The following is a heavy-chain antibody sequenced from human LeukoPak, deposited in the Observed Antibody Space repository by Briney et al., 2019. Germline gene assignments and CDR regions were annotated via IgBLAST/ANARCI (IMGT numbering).Heavy chain of an antibody. Sequence: GESLKISCKGSGSIFTSYWIGWVRQLPGKGLEWMGIIYPGDSDTRYSPSFQGQVTISADKSISTAYLQWSSLKASDTAMYYCARLRSSNYYDSSGYYFGDNNWFDPWGQGTLVTVSS. CDR1: GSIFTSYW. CDR3: ARLRSSNYYDSSGYYFGDNNWFDP. V-gene: IGHV5-51*01. D-gene: IGHD3-22*01. CDR2: IYPGDSDT. J-gene: IGHJ5*02.